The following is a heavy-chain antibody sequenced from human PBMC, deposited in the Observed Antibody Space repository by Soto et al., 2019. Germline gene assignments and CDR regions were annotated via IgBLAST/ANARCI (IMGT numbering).Heavy chain of an antibody. CDR1: GYTFNRYA. CDR3: ARDRPTDH. V-gene: IGHV1-18*01. CDR2: ITGDTLXX. Sequence: QVQLVQSGAEVRKPGASVTVSCKASGYTFNRYAISWLRQAPGQGPEWMGWITGDTLXXXXARKFQGRVTLTRNTXXXXXYXELRSXRXXXTAXYYCARDRPTDHWGQGTLVTVSS. J-gene: IGHJ5*02.